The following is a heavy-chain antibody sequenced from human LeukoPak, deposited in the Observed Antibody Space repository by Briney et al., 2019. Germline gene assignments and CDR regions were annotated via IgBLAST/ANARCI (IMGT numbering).Heavy chain of an antibody. CDR1: GFTFSRFS. V-gene: IGHV3-33*01. J-gene: IGHJ4*02. CDR3: ARDYYYDSSGYWDYYFDY. Sequence: GRSLRLSCAASGFTFSRFSMHWVRQAPGKGLEWVAVIWYDGSNKYYADSVKGRFTISRDNSKNTLYLEMNSLRAEDTAVYYCARDYYYDSSGYWDYYFDYWGQGTLVSVSS. D-gene: IGHD3-22*01. CDR2: IWYDGSNK.